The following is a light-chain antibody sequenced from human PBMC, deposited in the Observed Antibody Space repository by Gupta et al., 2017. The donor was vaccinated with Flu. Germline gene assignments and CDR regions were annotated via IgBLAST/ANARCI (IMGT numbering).Light chain of an antibody. CDR3: ATWGGSLSGVV. CDR1: TSKIGSNT. V-gene: IGLV1-44*01. J-gene: IGLJ2*01. Sequence: SVLPQPPSASWPPGQRVTISCSGDTSKIGSNTVNWYQQRPGTAPKLLIYNNDQRPSGVPDRFSGSKSGTSAALAISGLQAEDEADYYCATWGGSLSGVVFGGGTKLTVL. CDR2: NND.